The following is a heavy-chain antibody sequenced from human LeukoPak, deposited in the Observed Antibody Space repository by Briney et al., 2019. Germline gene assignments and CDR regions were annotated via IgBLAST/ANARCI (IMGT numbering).Heavy chain of an antibody. CDR3: AGAVSYYYYVDV. CDR2: IYYSGST. CDR1: GGSISSYY. V-gene: IGHV4-59*01. Sequence: SETLSLTCTVSGGSISSYYWSWIRQPPGKGLEWIGYIYYSGSTNYNPSLKSRVTISVDTSKNQFSLKLSSVTAADTAVYYCAGAVSYYYYVDVWGKGTTVTVSS. J-gene: IGHJ6*03.